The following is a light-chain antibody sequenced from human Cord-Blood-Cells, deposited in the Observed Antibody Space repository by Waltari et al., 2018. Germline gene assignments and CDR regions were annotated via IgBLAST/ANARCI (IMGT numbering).Light chain of an antibody. V-gene: IGKV3-20*01. CDR3: QQYGSSPWT. CDR2: GAS. J-gene: IGKJ1*01. CDR1: QSVSSSY. Sequence: VLTQSPATLSFSPGERATLSCRASQSVSSSYLAWYQQKPGQAPRLLIYGASSRATGIPDRFSGSGSGTDFTLTISRLEPEDFAVYYCQQYGSSPWTFGQGTKVEIK.